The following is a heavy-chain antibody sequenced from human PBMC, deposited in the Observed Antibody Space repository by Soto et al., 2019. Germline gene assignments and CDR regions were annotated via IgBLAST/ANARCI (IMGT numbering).Heavy chain of an antibody. Sequence: VGSLRLSCAASGFTFSSYWMSWVRQAPGKGLEWVANIKQDGSEKYYVDSVKGRFTISRDNAKNSLYLQMNSLRAEDTAVYYCARDLWDILTGYSYDAFDNWGEGTMVTVSS. CDR2: IKQDGSEK. V-gene: IGHV3-7*01. CDR1: GFTFSSYW. J-gene: IGHJ3*02. CDR3: ARDLWDILTGYSYDAFDN. D-gene: IGHD3-9*01.